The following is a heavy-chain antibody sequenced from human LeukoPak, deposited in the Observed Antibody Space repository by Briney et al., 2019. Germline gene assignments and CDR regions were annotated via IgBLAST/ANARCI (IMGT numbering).Heavy chain of an antibody. CDR2: INHSGST. V-gene: IGHV4-34*01. Sequence: PSETLSLTCAVYGGSFSGYYWSWIRQPPGKGLEWIGEINHSGSTNYNPSLKSRVTISVDTSKNQSSLKLSSVTAADTAVYYCARASNYYYDSSGYYLFDYWGQGTLVTVSS. CDR3: ARASNYYYDSSGYYLFDY. J-gene: IGHJ4*02. CDR1: GGSFSGYY. D-gene: IGHD3-22*01.